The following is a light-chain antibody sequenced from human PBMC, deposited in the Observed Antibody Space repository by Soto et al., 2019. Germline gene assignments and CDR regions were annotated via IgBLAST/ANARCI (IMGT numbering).Light chain of an antibody. CDR2: EVS. CDR3: TSYAGTHYV. Sequence: QSVLTQPPSASGSPGQSVTISFTGTSSNVGGYNYVSWYQQHPGKAPKLMISEVSKRPSGVPDRFSGSKSGNTASLTVSGLQAEDEADYYCTSYAGTHYVFGTGTKVTVL. J-gene: IGLJ1*01. V-gene: IGLV2-8*01. CDR1: SSNVGGYNY.